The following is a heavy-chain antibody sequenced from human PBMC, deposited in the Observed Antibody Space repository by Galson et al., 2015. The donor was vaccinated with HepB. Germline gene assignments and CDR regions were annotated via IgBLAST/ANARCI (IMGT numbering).Heavy chain of an antibody. CDR2: ISSSSSTI. CDR3: ARVGGLGEIVGATSLDY. Sequence: SLRLSCAASGFTFSSYSMNWVRQAPGKGLEWVSYISSSSSTIYYADSVKGRFTISRGNAKNSLYLQMNSLRDEDTAVYYCARVGGLGEIVGATSLDYWGQGTLVTVSS. V-gene: IGHV3-48*02. CDR1: GFTFSSYS. J-gene: IGHJ4*01. D-gene: IGHD1-26*01.